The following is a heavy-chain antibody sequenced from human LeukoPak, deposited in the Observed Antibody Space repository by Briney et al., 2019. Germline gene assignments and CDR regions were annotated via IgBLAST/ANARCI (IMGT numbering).Heavy chain of an antibody. CDR1: GFIFSNYY. V-gene: IGHV3-7*01. Sequence: GGSLRLSCAASGFIFSNYYMGWVRQAPGKGLEWVANIHADGSATYYVNSVKGRFTIYRDNAKNSLDLQMNSLRAEDTAVYFCARRKEVLTTFDCWGEGTLVTVSS. J-gene: IGHJ4*02. CDR3: ARRKEVLTTFDC. D-gene: IGHD4/OR15-4a*01. CDR2: IHADGSAT.